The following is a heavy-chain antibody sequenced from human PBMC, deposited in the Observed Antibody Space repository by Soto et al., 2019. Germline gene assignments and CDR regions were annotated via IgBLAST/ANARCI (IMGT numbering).Heavy chain of an antibody. J-gene: IGHJ5*02. CDR1: GGSITSGNSYS. CDR2: ISQTGAT. V-gene: IGHV4-30-2*01. CDR3: ARAVSPYFGTWFDP. D-gene: IGHD3-10*01. Sequence: SETLSLTCAVSGGSITSGNSYSWAWIRQPPGRGLEWIGSISQTGATSYNPSLKSRVSVSLDESKNQFALRLSSVTAADMAVYYCARAVSPYFGTWFDPCGQGTLVTVSS.